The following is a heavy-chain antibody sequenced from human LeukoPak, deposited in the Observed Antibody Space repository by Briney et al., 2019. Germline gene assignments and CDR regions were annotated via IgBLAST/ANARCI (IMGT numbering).Heavy chain of an antibody. CDR1: GGSISSGGYY. Sequence: SQTLSLTCTVSGGSISSGGYYWSWIRQHPGKGLEWIGYIYYSGSTYYNPSLKSRVTISVDTSKNQFSLKLSSVTAADTAVYYCARGLRATPYDSHRGSAFDIWGQGTMVTVSS. V-gene: IGHV4-31*03. D-gene: IGHD5-12*01. CDR2: IYYSGST. J-gene: IGHJ3*02. CDR3: ARGLRATPYDSHRGSAFDI.